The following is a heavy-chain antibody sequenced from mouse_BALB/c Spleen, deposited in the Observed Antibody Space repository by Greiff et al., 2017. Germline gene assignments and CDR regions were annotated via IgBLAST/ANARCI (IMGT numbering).Heavy chain of an antibody. V-gene: IGHV7-3*02. CDR2: IRNKANGYTT. D-gene: IGHD1-1*01. CDR3: ARDYYGSIDD. Sequence: DVMLVESGGGLVQPGGSLRLSCATSGFTFTDYYMSWVRQPPGKALEWLGFIRNKANGYTTEYSASVKGRFTISRDNSQSILYLQMNTLRAEDSATYYCARDYYGSIDDWGQGTTLTVSS. J-gene: IGHJ2*01. CDR1: GFTFTDYY.